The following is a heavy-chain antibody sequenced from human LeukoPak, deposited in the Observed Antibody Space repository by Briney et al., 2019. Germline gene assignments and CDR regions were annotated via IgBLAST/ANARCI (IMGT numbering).Heavy chain of an antibody. CDR2: ISAYNGNT. D-gene: IGHD3-10*01. V-gene: IGHV1-18*01. J-gene: IGHJ4*02. Sequence: ASVKLSCKASGYTFTSHGISWVRQAPRQGLEWMGWISAYNGNTKYALKLQGRVTMTTDTSTSTAYMELRSLRSDDTAVYYCARTYYYGSGTYYNFDYWGQGTLVTVSS. CDR3: ARTYYYGSGTYYNFDY. CDR1: GYTFTSHG.